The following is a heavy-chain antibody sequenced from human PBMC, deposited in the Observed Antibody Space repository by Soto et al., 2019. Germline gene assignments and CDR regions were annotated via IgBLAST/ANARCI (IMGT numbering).Heavy chain of an antibody. CDR3: ARVGGPGDWSGGSCYYFDF. V-gene: IGHV1-69*01. J-gene: IGHJ4*02. CDR1: GGTFSSYA. CDR2: IIPIFGTA. D-gene: IGHD2-15*01. Sequence: QVQLVQSGAEVKKPGSSVKVSCKASGGTFSSYAISWVRQAPGQGLEWMGGIIPIFGTANYAQKFQGRVTITADESTSTDYMELSSVRSEDTAVYYCARVGGPGDWSGGSCYYFDFWGQGTLVTVSS.